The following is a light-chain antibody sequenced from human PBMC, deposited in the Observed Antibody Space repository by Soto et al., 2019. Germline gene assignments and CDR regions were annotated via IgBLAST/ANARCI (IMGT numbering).Light chain of an antibody. CDR1: RTINTY. V-gene: IGKV3-11*01. J-gene: IGKJ4*01. CDR3: QHRSH. Sequence: TVLTQSPATVALFPGERATLSCRASRTINTYVAWYQQKPGQAPRLLMHTASNRAAGIPPRFSGSGSATDFTLTVSSLEPEDFAVYYCQHRSHFGGGTKVEI. CDR2: TAS.